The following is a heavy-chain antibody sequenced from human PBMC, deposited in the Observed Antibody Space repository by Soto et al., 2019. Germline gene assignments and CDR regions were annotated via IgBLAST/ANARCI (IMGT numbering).Heavy chain of an antibody. CDR3: ARDRIPTGMDV. V-gene: IGHV3-66*01. Sequence: EVQLVESGGGLVQPGGSLRLSCAASGFTVSSNYMSWVRQAPGKGLEWVSVIYNGGSTYYADSVKGRFTISRDNSKNTLYLQMNRLRAEDTAVYYCARDRIPTGMDVWGQATTVNVSS. CDR1: GFTVSSNY. CDR2: IYNGGST. J-gene: IGHJ6*02.